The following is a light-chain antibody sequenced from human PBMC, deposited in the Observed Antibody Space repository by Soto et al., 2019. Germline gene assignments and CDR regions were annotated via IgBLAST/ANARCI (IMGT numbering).Light chain of an antibody. V-gene: IGLV1-47*01. CDR3: SAGDDSLRGVL. CDR2: RNN. CDR1: SSNIGSNY. J-gene: IGLJ2*01. Sequence: QSVVTQPPSASGAPGQRVTISCSGSSSNIGSNYVYWYQQLPGTAPKLLIYRNNQRRSGVPDRFSGSKSGTSVSLAISGLRSEDEADYYCSAGDDSLRGVLFGGGTKLTVL.